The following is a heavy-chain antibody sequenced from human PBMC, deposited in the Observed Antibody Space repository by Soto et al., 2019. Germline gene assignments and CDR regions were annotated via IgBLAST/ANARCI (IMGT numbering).Heavy chain of an antibody. J-gene: IGHJ5*02. CDR1: GGSISSGGYY. CDR2: IYYSGST. CDR3: ARGLAVRGVITSRNLWFDP. Sequence: QVQLQESGPGLVKPSQTLSLTCTVSGGSISSGGYYWSWIRQHPGKGLEWIGYIYYSGSTYYNPSLKRRVTISVDTSKNQFSLKLSSVTAADTAVYYCARGLAVRGVITSRNLWFDPWGQGTLVTVSS. D-gene: IGHD3-10*01. V-gene: IGHV4-31*03.